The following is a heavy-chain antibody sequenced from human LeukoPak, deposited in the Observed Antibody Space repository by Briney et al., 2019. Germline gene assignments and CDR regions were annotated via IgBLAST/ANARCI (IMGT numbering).Heavy chain of an antibody. V-gene: IGHV3-23*01. CDR2: ISGSGGST. Sequence: PGGSLRLSCAASGFTFSSYAMSWVRQAPGKGLEWVSAISGSGGSTYYADSVKGRFSISRDNSKNTLYLQMNSLRAEDTAVYYCAKDRGYSGSLGDYWGQGTLVTVSS. D-gene: IGHD1-26*01. CDR3: AKDRGYSGSLGDY. J-gene: IGHJ4*02. CDR1: GFTFSSYA.